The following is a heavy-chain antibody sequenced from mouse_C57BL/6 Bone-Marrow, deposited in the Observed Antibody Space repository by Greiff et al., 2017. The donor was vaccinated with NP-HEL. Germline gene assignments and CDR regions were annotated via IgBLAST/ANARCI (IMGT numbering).Heavy chain of an antibody. CDR1: GFSFNTYA. CDR2: IRSKSNNYAT. D-gene: IGHD1-1*01. Sequence: EVQGVESGGGLVQPKGSLKLSCAASGFSFNTYAMNWVRQAPGKGLEWVARIRSKSNNYATYYADSVKDRFTISRDDSESMLYLQMNNLKTEDTAMYYCVSSMAYYYGSSPYAMDYWGQGTSVTVSS. V-gene: IGHV10-1*01. J-gene: IGHJ4*01. CDR3: VSSMAYYYGSSPYAMDY.